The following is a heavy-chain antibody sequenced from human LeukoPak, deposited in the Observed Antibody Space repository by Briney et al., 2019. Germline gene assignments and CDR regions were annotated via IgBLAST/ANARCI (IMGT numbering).Heavy chain of an antibody. V-gene: IGHV1-69*05. CDR1: GGTFSSYA. CDR3: ARDYYDSSGPLPRAFDT. D-gene: IGHD3-22*01. Sequence: SVKVSCKASGGTFSSYAISWVRQAPGQGLEWMGRIIPIFGTANYAQKFQGRVTITTDESTSTAYMELSSLRSEDTAVYYCARDYYDSSGPLPRAFDTWGQGTMVTVSS. CDR2: IIPIFGTA. J-gene: IGHJ3*02.